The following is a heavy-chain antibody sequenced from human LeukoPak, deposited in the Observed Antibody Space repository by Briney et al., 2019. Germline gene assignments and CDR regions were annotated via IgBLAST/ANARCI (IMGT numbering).Heavy chain of an antibody. CDR2: IIPILGIA. CDR3: ARDSGSYGVSAFDI. J-gene: IGHJ3*02. CDR1: GGTFSSYA. D-gene: IGHD1-26*01. V-gene: IGHV1-69*04. Sequence: SVKVSCKASGGTFSSYAISWVRQAPGQGLEWMGRIIPILGIANYAQKFQGRVTITADKSTSTAYMELSSLRSEDTAVYYCARDSGSYGVSAFDIWGQGTMVTVSS.